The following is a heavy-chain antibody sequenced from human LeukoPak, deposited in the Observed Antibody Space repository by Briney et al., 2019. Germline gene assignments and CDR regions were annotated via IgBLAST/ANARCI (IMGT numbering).Heavy chain of an antibody. J-gene: IGHJ4*02. D-gene: IGHD3-22*01. CDR1: GFTFSSYG. CDR2: ISYDGSNK. V-gene: IGHV3-30*03. CDR3: ARGRDDSSGYFDY. Sequence: GGSLRLSCAASGFTFSSYGMHWVRQAPGKGLEWVAVISYDGSNKYYADSVKGRFTISRDNSKNTLYLQMNSLRAEDTAVYYCARGRDDSSGYFDYWGQGTLVTVSS.